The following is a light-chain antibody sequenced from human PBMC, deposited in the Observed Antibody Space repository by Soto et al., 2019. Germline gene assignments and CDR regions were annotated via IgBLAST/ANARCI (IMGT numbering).Light chain of an antibody. CDR1: SSDIGGYNY. V-gene: IGLV2-14*01. J-gene: IGLJ2*01. Sequence: QSALTQPASVSESPGQSITISCTGTSSDIGGYNYVSWYQQHPGKAPKLMIYDVSNRPSGISNLFSGSRSGNTASLTISGLQAEDEADYYCSSYTSSSTVIFGGGTKVTVL. CDR2: DVS. CDR3: SSYTSSSTVI.